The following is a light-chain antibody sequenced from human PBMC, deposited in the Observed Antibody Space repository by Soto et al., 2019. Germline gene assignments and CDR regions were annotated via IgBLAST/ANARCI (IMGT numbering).Light chain of an antibody. V-gene: IGKV3-11*01. Sequence: EIVLTQSPATLSLSPGERATLSCRASQSVSSYLAWYQQKPGQAPTLLIYDASNRATGIPARFSGSGSGTDFTLTISSPEPEDLAVYYCQQHSNWPPYTSGQKTKLQIK. J-gene: IGKJ2*01. CDR2: DAS. CDR1: QSVSSY. CDR3: QQHSNWPPYT.